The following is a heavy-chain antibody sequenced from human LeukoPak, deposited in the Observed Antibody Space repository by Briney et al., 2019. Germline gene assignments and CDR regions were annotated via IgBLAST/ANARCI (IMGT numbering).Heavy chain of an antibody. CDR2: IYHSGST. CDR1: GYSISSGYY. J-gene: IGHJ4*02. D-gene: IGHD1-26*01. V-gene: IGHV4-38-2*02. Sequence: PSETLSLTCTVSGYSISSGYYWGWIRQPPGKGLEWIGSIYHSGSTYYNPSLKSRVTISVDTSKNQFSLKLSSVTAADTAVYYCARGSSKWEPHYWGQGTLVTVSS. CDR3: ARGSSKWEPHY.